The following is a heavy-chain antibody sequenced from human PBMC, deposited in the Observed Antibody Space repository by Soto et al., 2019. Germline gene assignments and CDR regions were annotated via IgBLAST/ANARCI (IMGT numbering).Heavy chain of an antibody. J-gene: IGHJ4*02. CDR3: AREAYSSSWHGAFDY. V-gene: IGHV1-46*03. CDR2: INPSGGST. D-gene: IGHD6-13*01. CDR1: GYTFSSYY. Sequence: GASVKVSCKASGYTFSSYYMHWVRQAPGQGLEWMGIINPSGGSTSYAQKFQGRVTMTRDTSTSTVYMELSSLRSEDTAVYYCAREAYSSSWHGAFDYWGQGTLVTVSS.